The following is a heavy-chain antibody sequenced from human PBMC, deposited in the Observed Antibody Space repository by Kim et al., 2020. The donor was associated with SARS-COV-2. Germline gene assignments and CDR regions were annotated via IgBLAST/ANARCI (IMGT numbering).Heavy chain of an antibody. J-gene: IGHJ4*02. CDR3: ARDSRGIGGDH. V-gene: IGHV3-74*01. CDR1: GFTFSSNW. Sequence: GGSLRLSCAASGFTFSSNWMHWVRQAPGKGLVWVSRINGDGSSTNYADSVKGRFTISRDNAKSTLYLQMNSLRAEDTAVYYCARDSRGIGGDHWGQGALVTVSS. D-gene: IGHD1-26*01. CDR2: INGDGSST.